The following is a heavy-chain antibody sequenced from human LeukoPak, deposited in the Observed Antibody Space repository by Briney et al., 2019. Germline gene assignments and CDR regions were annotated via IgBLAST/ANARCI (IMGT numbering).Heavy chain of an antibody. V-gene: IGHV1-2*02. D-gene: IGHD2-8*01. CDR3: ARVPRGTNGVCYDY. CDR2: INPNSGGT. J-gene: IGHJ4*02. CDR1: GYTFTGYY. Sequence: GASVKVSCKASGYTFTGYYMHWVRQAPGQGLEWMGWINPNSGGTNYAQKFQGRVTMTRDTSISTAYMELSRLRSDDTAVYYCARVPRGTNGVCYDYWGQGTLVTVSS.